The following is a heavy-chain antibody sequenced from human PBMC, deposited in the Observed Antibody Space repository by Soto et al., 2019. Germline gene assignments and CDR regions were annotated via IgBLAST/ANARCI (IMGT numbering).Heavy chain of an antibody. V-gene: IGHV3-30-3*01. D-gene: IGHD2-21*02. Sequence: QVQLVESGGGVVQPGRYLRLSCAASGFTFSSYAIHWVRQAPGKGLEWVAVRSYDGSNKYYADSVKGRFTISRDNSKNTLYLQMNSLRAEDTAVYYCARAIVVVTAIPDYWGQGPLVTVSS. CDR2: RSYDGSNK. J-gene: IGHJ4*02. CDR1: GFTFSSYA. CDR3: ARAIVVVTAIPDY.